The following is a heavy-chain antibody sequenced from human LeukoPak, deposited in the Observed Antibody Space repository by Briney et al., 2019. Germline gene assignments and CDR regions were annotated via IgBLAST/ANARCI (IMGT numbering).Heavy chain of an antibody. D-gene: IGHD3-22*01. J-gene: IGHJ6*03. Sequence: GGSLRLSCADSGFTFSRYWMSWVRQAPGKGLEWVANIKQDGSVKYNVESVRGGVTISTDTTKSTLYMQMNSARAEDTAVYYCARQGYYPGHYYYYMDVWGKGTTVTVSS. V-gene: IGHV3-7*01. CDR3: ARQGYYPGHYYYYMDV. CDR2: IKQDGSVK. CDR1: GFTFSRYW.